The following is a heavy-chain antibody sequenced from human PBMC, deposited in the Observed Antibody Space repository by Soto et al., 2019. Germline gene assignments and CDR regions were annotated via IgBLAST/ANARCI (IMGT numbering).Heavy chain of an antibody. J-gene: IGHJ4*02. CDR2: SNHSGST. V-gene: IGHV4-34*01. Sequence: QVQLQQWGAGLLKPSETLSLTCTVYGGSFSGYYWSWIRQRPGQGLEWMGESNHSGSTNYNPSLKSRVTISVATSKNQFSLKLSSVTAADTAVYYCAGVDTTRGSPDYWGQGTLVTVSS. CDR3: AGVDTTRGSPDY. CDR1: GGSFSGYY. D-gene: IGHD5-18*01.